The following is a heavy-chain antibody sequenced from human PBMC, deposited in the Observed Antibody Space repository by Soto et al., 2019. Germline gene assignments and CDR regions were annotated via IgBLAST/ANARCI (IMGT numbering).Heavy chain of an antibody. CDR2: ISGSGGST. V-gene: IGHV3-23*01. CDR1: GFTFSSHA. D-gene: IGHD6-19*01. Sequence: GGSLRLSCAASGFTFSSHAMSWVRQAPGKGLEWVSAISGSGGSTYYADSVKGRFTISRDNSKNTLYLQMNSLGAEDTAVYYCAVAGTVVGEYFQHWGQGTLVTVSS. J-gene: IGHJ1*01. CDR3: AVAGTVVGEYFQH.